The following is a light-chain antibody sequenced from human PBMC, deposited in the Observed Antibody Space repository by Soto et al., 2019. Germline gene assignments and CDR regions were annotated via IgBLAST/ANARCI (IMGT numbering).Light chain of an antibody. CDR1: QNINGW. Sequence: DIQMTQSPSTLSASVGDRVTITCRAGQNINGWLAWYQQRPGKAPNLLIHKASILEVGVPSRFSGSVSGTEFTLTISSLQPDDFAFYFCLQYNVYPLSFGGGTKV. CDR2: KAS. J-gene: IGKJ4*01. CDR3: LQYNVYPLS. V-gene: IGKV1-5*03.